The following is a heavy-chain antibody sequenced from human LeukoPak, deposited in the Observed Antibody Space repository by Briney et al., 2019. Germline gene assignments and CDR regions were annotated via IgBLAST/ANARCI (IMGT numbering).Heavy chain of an antibody. CDR2: INPNSGGT. D-gene: IGHD6-19*01. CDR1: GYTFTGYY. J-gene: IGHJ6*03. Sequence: ASVKVSCKASGYTFTGYYMHRVRQAPGQRLEWMRWINPNSGGTNYAQKLQGRVTMTTDTSTSTAYMELRSLRSDDTAVYYCARWIAVAGLDYLDVWGKGTTVTVSS. V-gene: IGHV1-2*02. CDR3: ARWIAVAGLDYLDV.